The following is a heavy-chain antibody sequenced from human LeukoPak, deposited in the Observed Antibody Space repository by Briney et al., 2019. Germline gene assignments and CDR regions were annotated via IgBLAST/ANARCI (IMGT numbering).Heavy chain of an antibody. Sequence: PRASLRLSCAASGFTFTDYSMSWIRQAPGQGLEWVSYISGNNSYTNYADTLKGRFTITTDAAKNSLYLQLNSLRAEDTAVYYCAWRRYHSSSWHIDYWGQGSVVSVSS. D-gene: IGHD6-13*01. CDR1: GFTFTDYS. V-gene: IGHV3-11*03. CDR3: AWRRYHSSSWHIDY. J-gene: IGHJ4*02. CDR2: ISGNNSYT.